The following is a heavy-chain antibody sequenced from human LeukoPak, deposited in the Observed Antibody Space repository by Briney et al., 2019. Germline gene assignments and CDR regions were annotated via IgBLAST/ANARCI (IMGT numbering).Heavy chain of an antibody. D-gene: IGHD6-13*01. Sequence: SSETLSLTCTVSGGSISSGGLYWSWIRQHPGKGLEWIGYISYSGSTYYNSSLKGRITTSLDTSKNQFSLKLSSVTAADTAVYYCARLRWSAAGTKSGYYCDYWGQGTLVTVSS. J-gene: IGHJ4*02. V-gene: IGHV4-31*03. CDR2: ISYSGST. CDR1: GGSISSGGLY. CDR3: ARLRWSAAGTKSGYYCDY.